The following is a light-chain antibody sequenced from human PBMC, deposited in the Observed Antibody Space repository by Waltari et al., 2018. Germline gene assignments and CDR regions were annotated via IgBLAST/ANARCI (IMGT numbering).Light chain of an antibody. Sequence: DIVMTQSPDSLAVSLGARATINCKSSQSVLYSSNNKNYLAWYQQKPGQPPNLLIYWSSTRESGVPDRFSSSGSGTDFTLTSSSLHADDVAVYYCQQYYSSLRTFGQGTKVEIK. CDR3: QQYYSSLRT. CDR1: QSVLYSSNNKNY. V-gene: IGKV4-1*01. CDR2: WSS. J-gene: IGKJ1*01.